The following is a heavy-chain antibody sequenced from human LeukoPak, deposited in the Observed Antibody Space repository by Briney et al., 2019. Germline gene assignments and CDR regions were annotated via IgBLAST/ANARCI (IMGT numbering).Heavy chain of an antibody. J-gene: IGHJ6*02. D-gene: IGHD3-3*01. CDR1: GFTFSSYS. Sequence: PGGSLRLSCVDSGFTFSSYSMNWVRQAPGKGLEWVSSISSGGSYIYYTDPVKGRFTISRDNAKNSLYLQMSSLRAEDTAVYYCARDLGRGGLDVWGQGTTVTVSS. V-gene: IGHV3-21*06. CDR3: ARDLGRGGLDV. CDR2: ISSGGSYI.